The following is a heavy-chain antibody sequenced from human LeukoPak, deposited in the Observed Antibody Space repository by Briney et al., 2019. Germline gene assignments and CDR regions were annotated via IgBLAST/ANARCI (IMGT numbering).Heavy chain of an antibody. V-gene: IGHV4-59*01. Sequence: SETLSLTCTVSGGSISSYYWQWIRQPPGNGLEWLGYVYYSGSTYYNPSLKSRVTISVDTSKNQFSLKLTSVTAADTAVYYCARGEPRIARPGAPPFDLWGRGTLVTVSS. CDR2: VYYSGST. J-gene: IGHJ2*01. CDR1: GGSISSYY. D-gene: IGHD6-13*01. CDR3: ARGEPRIARPGAPPFDL.